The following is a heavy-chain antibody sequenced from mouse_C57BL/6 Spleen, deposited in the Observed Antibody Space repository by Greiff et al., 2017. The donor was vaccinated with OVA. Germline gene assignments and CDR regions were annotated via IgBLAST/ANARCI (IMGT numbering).Heavy chain of an antibody. V-gene: IGHV5-17*01. D-gene: IGHD1-1*01. CDR1: GFTFSDYG. J-gene: IGHJ1*03. CDR3: ARKITRGYFDV. CDR2: ISSGSSTI. Sequence: EVQVVESGGGLVKPGGSLKLSCAASGFTFSDYGMHWVRQAPEKGLEWVAYISSGSSTIYYADTVKGRFTISRDNAKNTLFLQMTSLRSEDTAMYYCARKITRGYFDVWGTGTTVTVSS.